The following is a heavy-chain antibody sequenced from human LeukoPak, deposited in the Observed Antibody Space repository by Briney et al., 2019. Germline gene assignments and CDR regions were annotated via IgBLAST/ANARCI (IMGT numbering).Heavy chain of an antibody. CDR1: GGSFSGYY. Sequence: SETLSLTCAVDGGSFSGYYWTWIRQTPEKGLEWIGEMNPSGSTNYNPSLKSRVTISVDTSKNQFSLELSSVTAADTAVYYCARGRQDVTMIVVVMTAVSYYLDVWGKGTTVTVS. V-gene: IGHV4-34*01. J-gene: IGHJ6*03. CDR2: MNPSGST. CDR3: ARGRQDVTMIVVVMTAVSYYLDV. D-gene: IGHD3-22*01.